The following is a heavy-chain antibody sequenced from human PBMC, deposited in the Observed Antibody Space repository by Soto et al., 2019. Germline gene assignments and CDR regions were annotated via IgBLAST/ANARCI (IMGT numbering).Heavy chain of an antibody. D-gene: IGHD2-15*01. Sequence: GSLRLSCAASGFTFSSYAMSWVRQAPGKGLEWVSAISGSGGSTYYADSVKGRFTISRDNSKNTLYLQMNSLRAEDTAVYYCAKDGGYCSGGSCLKRGYYYYYGMDVWGQGTTVTVSS. V-gene: IGHV3-23*01. J-gene: IGHJ6*02. CDR1: GFTFSSYA. CDR3: AKDGGYCSGGSCLKRGYYYYYGMDV. CDR2: ISGSGGST.